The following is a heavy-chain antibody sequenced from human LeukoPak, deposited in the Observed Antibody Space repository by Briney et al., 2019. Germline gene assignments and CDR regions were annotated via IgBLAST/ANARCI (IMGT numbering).Heavy chain of an antibody. D-gene: IGHD3-9*01. V-gene: IGHV3-11*01. CDR2: ISSSGSVT. CDR3: ARGQGDWHYYGMDV. CDR1: GFVFSDYY. Sequence: GGSLRLSCAASGFVFSDYYTSWSRQAPGKGLEWISYISSSGSVTYYADSVQGRFTISRDNVKNSVFLEMNSLRVDDAAVYYCARGQGDWHYYGMDVWGQGTTVIVS. J-gene: IGHJ6*02.